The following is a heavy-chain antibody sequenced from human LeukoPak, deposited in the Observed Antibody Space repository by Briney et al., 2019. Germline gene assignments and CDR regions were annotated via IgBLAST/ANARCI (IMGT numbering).Heavy chain of an antibody. CDR2: INPCGSST. J-gene: IGHJ4*02. Sequence: GGSLRLSCAASGFTFSSYWMHWVRQVPRKGLVWVSRINPCGSSTAYADPVKGRFTISRDNAKNTLYLQMDSLRAEDTALYYCARSNQADDYWGQGTLVTVSS. CDR3: ARSNQADDY. V-gene: IGHV3-74*01. CDR1: GFTFSSYW. D-gene: IGHD1-14*01.